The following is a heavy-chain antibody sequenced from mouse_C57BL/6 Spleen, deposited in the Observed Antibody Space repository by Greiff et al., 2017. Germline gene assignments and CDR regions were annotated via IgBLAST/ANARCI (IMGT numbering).Heavy chain of an antibody. V-gene: IGHV1-42*01. CDR1: GYSFTGYY. J-gene: IGHJ2*01. CDR2: INPSTGGT. CDR3: AREEGGNYIDY. Sequence: VQLQQSGPELVKPGASVKISCKASGYSFTGYYMNWVKQSPEKSLEWIGEINPSTGGTTYNQKFKAKATLTVDKSSSTAYMQLKSLTSEDSAVYYCAREEGGNYIDYWGQGTTLTVSS.